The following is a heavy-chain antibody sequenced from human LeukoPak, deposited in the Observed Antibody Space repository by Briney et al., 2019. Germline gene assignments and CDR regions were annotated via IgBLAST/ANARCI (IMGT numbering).Heavy chain of an antibody. CDR2: IYHSGST. V-gene: IGHV4-38-2*02. D-gene: IGHD3-16*01. CDR1: GFSISSGYY. Sequence: ASETLSLTGTVSGFSISSGYYWGWIRQSPGKGLEWIGSIYHSGSTYYNPSLKSRVTISIDTSKNQFSLRLTSVTAADTAVYYCARHKELGYRPGYFDYWGQGTLVTVSS. J-gene: IGHJ4*02. CDR3: ARHKELGYRPGYFDY.